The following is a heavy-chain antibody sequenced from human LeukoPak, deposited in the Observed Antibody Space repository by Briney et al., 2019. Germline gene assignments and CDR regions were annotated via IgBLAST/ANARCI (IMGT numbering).Heavy chain of an antibody. V-gene: IGHV3-23*01. J-gene: IGHJ4*02. Sequence: GESLRVSCAASGFTFSSYAMSWVRQAPGKGLEWVSAISGSGGSTYYADSVKGRFTISRDNSKNTLYLQMNSLRAEDTAVYYCAKLVGYSYGYFDYWGQGTLVTVSS. CDR2: ISGSGGST. D-gene: IGHD5-18*01. CDR3: AKLVGYSYGYFDY. CDR1: GFTFSSYA.